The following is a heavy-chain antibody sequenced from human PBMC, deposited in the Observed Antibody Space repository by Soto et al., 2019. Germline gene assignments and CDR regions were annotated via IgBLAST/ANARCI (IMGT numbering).Heavy chain of an antibody. CDR3: ARDASHYYGSGSYYNVFAFDI. CDR1: GGSISSGGYY. V-gene: IGHV4-31*03. CDR2: IYYSGST. Sequence: PSETLSLTCTVSGGSISSGGYYWSWIRQHPGKGLEWIGYIYYSGSTYYHPSLKSRVTISVDTSKNQFSLKLSSVTAADTAVYYCARDASHYYGSGSYYNVFAFDIWGQGTMVTVSS. D-gene: IGHD3-10*01. J-gene: IGHJ3*02.